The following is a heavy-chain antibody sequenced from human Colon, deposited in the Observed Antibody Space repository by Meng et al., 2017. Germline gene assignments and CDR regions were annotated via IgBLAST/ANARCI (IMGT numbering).Heavy chain of an antibody. J-gene: IGHJ4*02. V-gene: IGHV4-4*02. D-gene: IGHD3/OR15-3a*01. CDR1: GGSISSNW. CDR2: FFHTGRT. Sequence: QGRLQESGPGLGKPSGTLSPTCAVSGGSISSNWWSWVRPPPGKGLEWIGEFFHTGRTNYDPSLKSRVTISVDKSNNQFSLKLTSVTAADTAVYYCARHISILGQRGFDYWGQGTLVTVSS. CDR3: ARHISILGQRGFDY.